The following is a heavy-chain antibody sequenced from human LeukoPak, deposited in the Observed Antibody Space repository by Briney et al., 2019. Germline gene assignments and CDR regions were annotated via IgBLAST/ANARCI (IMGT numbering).Heavy chain of an antibody. CDR2: ISGSGGST. CDR3: AKGQQRGLWSFDP. CDR1: GFTFSSYG. V-gene: IGHV3-23*01. J-gene: IGHJ5*02. Sequence: GGSLKLSCAASGFTFSSYGMSWVRQAPGKGLEWVSAISGSGGSTYYADSVKGRFTISRDNSKNTLYLQMNSLRAEDTAVYYCAKGQQRGLWSFDPWGQGTLVTVSS. D-gene: IGHD3-10*01.